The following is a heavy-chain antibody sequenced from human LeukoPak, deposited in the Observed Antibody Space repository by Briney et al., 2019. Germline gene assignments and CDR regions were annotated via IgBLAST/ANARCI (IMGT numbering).Heavy chain of an antibody. CDR1: VYTFTSYS. V-gene: IGHV1-46*01. Sequence: ASVKVSCKASVYTFTSYSMHWVRQAPGQGREWRGIFNTSGGSTSYAQKFQGRVTMTRDTSTSTVYMELSSLRSEDTAVYYCARDRGRYYYDSSGYFPDYWGQGTLVTVSS. CDR3: ARDRGRYYYDSSGYFPDY. D-gene: IGHD3-22*01. CDR2: FNTSGGST. J-gene: IGHJ4*02.